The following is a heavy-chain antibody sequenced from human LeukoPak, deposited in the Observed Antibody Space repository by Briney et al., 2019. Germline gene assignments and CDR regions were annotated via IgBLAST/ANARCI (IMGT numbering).Heavy chain of an antibody. Sequence: ASVKVSCKASGYTFTSYDINWVRQATGQGLEWMGWMNPNSGNTGYAQKFQGRVTITRNTSISTAYMELSSLRSEDTAAYYCARGMVRGVRHNWFDPWGQGTLVTVSS. J-gene: IGHJ5*02. V-gene: IGHV1-8*03. CDR1: GYTFTSYD. CDR2: MNPNSGNT. CDR3: ARGMVRGVRHNWFDP. D-gene: IGHD3-10*01.